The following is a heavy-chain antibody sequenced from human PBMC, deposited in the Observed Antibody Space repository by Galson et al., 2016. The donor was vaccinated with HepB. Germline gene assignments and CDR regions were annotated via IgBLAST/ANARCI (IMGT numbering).Heavy chain of an antibody. CDR2: VYYSGST. V-gene: IGHV4-31*03. CDR3: ARGSGITILGAMTPDNWFDP. Sequence: TLSLTCTVSGGSISSGGYYWTWIRQHPGKGLEWIGFVYYSGSTYYNPSLKSRLTMSADTSKNQFSLKLSSVTAADTAIYYCARGSGITILGAMTPDNWFDPWGQGILGTVSS. J-gene: IGHJ5*02. D-gene: IGHD3-3*01. CDR1: GGSISSGGYY.